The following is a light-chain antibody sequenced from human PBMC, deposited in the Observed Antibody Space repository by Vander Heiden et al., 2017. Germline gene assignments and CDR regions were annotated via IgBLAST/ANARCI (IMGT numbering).Light chain of an antibody. CDR3: QQCFTLPFT. Sequence: DIQMTQSPSSVFASVGDRVTITCRAGQGIRNCLNWYQQKSGKAPKLLVYGTSNLLSAVPSRFSGSTSGTEFTLTISNVQPEDFATYYCQQCFTLPFTFGQGTRLEIK. J-gene: IGKJ2*01. CDR2: GTS. V-gene: IGKV1-39*01. CDR1: QGIRNC.